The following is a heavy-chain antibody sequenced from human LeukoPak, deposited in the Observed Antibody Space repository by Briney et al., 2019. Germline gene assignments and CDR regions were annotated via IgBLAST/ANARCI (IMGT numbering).Heavy chain of an antibody. CDR2: IYYSGST. J-gene: IGHJ4*02. CDR3: ARAKTYYYDSSGYGPFDY. D-gene: IGHD3-22*01. CDR1: GGSISSYY. V-gene: IGHV4-59*01. Sequence: ASETLSHTCTVSGGSISSYYWSWIRQPPGKGLEWIGYIYYSGSTNYNPSLKSRVTISVDTSKNQFSLKLSSVTAADTAVYYCARAKTYYYDSSGYGPFDYWGQGTLVTVSS.